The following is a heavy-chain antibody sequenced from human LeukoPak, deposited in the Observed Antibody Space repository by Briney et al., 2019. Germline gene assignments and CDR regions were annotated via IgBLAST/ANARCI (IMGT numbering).Heavy chain of an antibody. CDR2: MRTGNT. CDR1: GDTFASYG. J-gene: IGHJ1*01. CDR3: ARGYYSTHVY. D-gene: IGHD2/OR15-2a*01. V-gene: IGHV1-18*01. Sequence: ASVKVSCKASGDTFASYGISWVRQAPGQGLEWMGWMRTGNTDYAQNLQGRATMTTDTSTGTAYMELRSLRSDDTAMYYCARGYYSTHVYWGQGTLVTVSP.